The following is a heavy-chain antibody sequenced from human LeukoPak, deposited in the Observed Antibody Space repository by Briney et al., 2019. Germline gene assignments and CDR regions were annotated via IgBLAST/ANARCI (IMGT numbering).Heavy chain of an antibody. CDR3: ARDPNWNDPLFTPHFDY. D-gene: IGHD1-20*01. CDR1: GYTFTGYY. J-gene: IGHJ4*02. Sequence: GASVKVSCKASGYTFTGYYMHWVRQAPGQGLEWMGWINPNSGGTNYAQKFQGRVTMTRDTSISTAYMELSRLRSDDTAVYYCARDPNWNDPLFTPHFDYWGQGTLVTVSS. CDR2: INPNSGGT. V-gene: IGHV1-2*02.